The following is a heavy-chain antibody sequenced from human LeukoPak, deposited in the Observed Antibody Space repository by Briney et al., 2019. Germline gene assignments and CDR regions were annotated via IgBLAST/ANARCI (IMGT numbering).Heavy chain of an antibody. CDR3: ASDRPYSSSSSWFDP. CDR1: GGSISSGSYY. CDR2: IYTSGST. Sequence: PSETLSLTCTVSGGSISSGSYYWSWIRQPAGKGLEWIGRIYTSGSTNYNPSLKSRVTISVDTSKNQFSLKLSSVTAADTAVYYCASDRPYSSSSSWFDPWGQGTLVTVSS. J-gene: IGHJ5*02. D-gene: IGHD6-6*01. V-gene: IGHV4-61*02.